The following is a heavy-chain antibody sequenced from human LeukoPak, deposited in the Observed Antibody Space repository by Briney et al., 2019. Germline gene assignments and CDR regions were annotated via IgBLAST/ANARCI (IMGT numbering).Heavy chain of an antibody. Sequence: GGSLRLSCAASGFTFSSYVMHWVRQAPGKGLEWVAVISYDGSNKYYADSVKGRFTISRDNSKNTLYLQMNSLRAEDTAVYYCAKEGPRVVGATRVGAFDIWGQGTMVTVSS. J-gene: IGHJ3*02. CDR3: AKEGPRVVGATRVGAFDI. CDR2: ISYDGSNK. D-gene: IGHD1-26*01. CDR1: GFTFSSYV. V-gene: IGHV3-30*18.